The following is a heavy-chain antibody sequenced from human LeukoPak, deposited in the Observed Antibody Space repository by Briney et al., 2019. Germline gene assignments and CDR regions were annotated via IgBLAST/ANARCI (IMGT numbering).Heavy chain of an antibody. CDR3: ARETRGVNDY. D-gene: IGHD3-10*01. Sequence: PSETLSLTCTVSGGSISSYYWSWIRQPPGKGLEWIGYIYYSGSTNYNPSLKSRVTISVDTSKNLFSLKLSSVTAADTAVYYCARETRGVNDYWGQGTLVTVSS. CDR1: GGSISSYY. CDR2: IYYSGST. V-gene: IGHV4-59*01. J-gene: IGHJ4*02.